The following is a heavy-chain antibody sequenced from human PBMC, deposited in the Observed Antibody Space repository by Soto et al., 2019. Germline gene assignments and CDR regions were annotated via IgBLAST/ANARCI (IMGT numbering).Heavy chain of an antibody. V-gene: IGHV4-39*01. CDR1: GGSISSSSYY. CDR3: ARHAPYCSSTSCYLHY. D-gene: IGHD2-2*01. Sequence: PSETLSLTCTVSGGSISSSSYYWGWIRQPPGKGLEWIGSIYYSGSTYYNPSLKSRVTISVDTSKNQFSLKLSSVTAADTAVYYCARHAPYCSSTSCYLHYWGQGTLVTVS. CDR2: IYYSGST. J-gene: IGHJ4*02.